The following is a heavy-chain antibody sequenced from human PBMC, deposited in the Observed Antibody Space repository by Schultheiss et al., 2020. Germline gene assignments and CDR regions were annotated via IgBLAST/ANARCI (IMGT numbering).Heavy chain of an antibody. D-gene: IGHD2-15*01. Sequence: ASVKVSCKASGYTFTSYGISWVRQAPGQGLEWMGWINPNSGGTNYAQKFQGWVTMTRDTSISTAYMELSRLRSDDTAVYYCARGDVVVVAAGSLRFGYYGMDVWGQGTTVTVS. CDR1: GYTFTSYG. CDR3: ARGDVVVVAAGSLRFGYYGMDV. CDR2: INPNSGGT. J-gene: IGHJ6*02. V-gene: IGHV1-2*04.